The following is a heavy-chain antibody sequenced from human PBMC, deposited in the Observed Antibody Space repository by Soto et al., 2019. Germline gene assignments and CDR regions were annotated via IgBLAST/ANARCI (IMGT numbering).Heavy chain of an antibody. CDR1: GFTFSSYG. CDR3: AKTYYYGSGSYYRSNLLFDY. D-gene: IGHD3-10*01. CDR2: ISYDGSNK. Sequence: GGSLTLSCAASGFTFSSYGMHWVRQAPGKGLEWVAVISYDGSNKYYADSVKGRFTISRDNSKNTLYLQMNSLRAEDTAVYYCAKTYYYGSGSYYRSNLLFDYWGQGTLVTVSS. J-gene: IGHJ4*02. V-gene: IGHV3-30*18.